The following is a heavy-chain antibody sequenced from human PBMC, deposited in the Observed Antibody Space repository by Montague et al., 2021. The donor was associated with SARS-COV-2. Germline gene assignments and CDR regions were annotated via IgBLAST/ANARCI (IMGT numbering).Heavy chain of an antibody. V-gene: IGHV4-59*01. CDR2: VHYTGSI. CDR1: GGSMSGYY. Sequence: SETLSLTCEVSGGSMSGYYWTWTRQSPGKGLEWIGYVHYTGSIKYNPSLKTRVSLSLDTPKNHFSLHLSSVTAADTAIYFCARAQNTCFIANCVNYFDVWGLGALVTVSS. CDR3: ARAQNTCFIANCVNYFDV. J-gene: IGHJ4*02. D-gene: IGHD1-1*01.